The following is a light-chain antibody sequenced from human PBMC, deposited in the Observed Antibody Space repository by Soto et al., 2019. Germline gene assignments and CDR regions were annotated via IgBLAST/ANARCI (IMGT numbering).Light chain of an antibody. CDR3: QSYDSSLSGWV. Sequence: QAVVTQPPSVSGAPGQRVTISCTGGGPKSGAGFVVHWYQQLPGTAPKLPFYGTSNRPSGVPDRFSGSKSGTSASLAITGLQAEDEADYYCQSYDSSLSGWVFGGGTKLTVL. CDR2: GTS. J-gene: IGLJ3*02. CDR1: GPKSGAGFV. V-gene: IGLV1-40*01.